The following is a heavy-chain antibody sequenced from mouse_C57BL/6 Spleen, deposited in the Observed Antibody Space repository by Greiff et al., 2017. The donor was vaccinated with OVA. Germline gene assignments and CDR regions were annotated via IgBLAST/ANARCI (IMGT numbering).Heavy chain of an antibody. CDR3: VSTMITTFRFDY. J-gene: IGHJ2*01. D-gene: IGHD2-4*01. CDR2: IDPSDSYT. CDR1: GYTFTSYW. V-gene: IGHV1-50*01. Sequence: VQLQQPGAELVKPGASVKLSCKASGYTFTSYWMQWVKQRPGQGLEWIGEIDPSDSYTNYNQKFKGKATLTVDTSSSTAYMQLSSLTSEDSAVYYSVSTMITTFRFDYWGKGTTLTVSS.